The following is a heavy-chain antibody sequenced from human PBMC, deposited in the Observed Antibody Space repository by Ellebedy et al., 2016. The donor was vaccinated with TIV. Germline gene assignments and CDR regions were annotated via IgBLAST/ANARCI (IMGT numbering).Heavy chain of an antibody. D-gene: IGHD4-11*01. CDR3: ARDGVTTRFSLFDY. J-gene: IGHJ4*02. V-gene: IGHV3-7*01. CDR1: GFTFSTYW. CDR2: IKQDGSEK. Sequence: GESLKISCAASGFTFSTYWMNWARQAPGKGLEWVANIKQDGSEKNYVDSVKGRFTISRDNAKNSLYLQMNSLRVEDTAVYYCARDGVTTRFSLFDYWGQGTLVTVSS.